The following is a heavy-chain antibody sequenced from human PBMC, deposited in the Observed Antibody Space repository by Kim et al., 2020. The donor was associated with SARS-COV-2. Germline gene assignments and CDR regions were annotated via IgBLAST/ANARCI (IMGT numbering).Heavy chain of an antibody. D-gene: IGHD2-15*01. CDR1: GYSFTSYW. CDR3: ARRYCSGGSCYSALRKYRYDFDY. CDR2: IYPGDSDT. J-gene: IGHJ4*02. Sequence: GESLKISCKGSGYSFTSYWIGWVRQMPGKGLEWMGIIYPGDSDTRYSPSFQGQVTISADKSISTAYLQWSSLKASDTAMYYCARRYCSGGSCYSALRKYRYDFDYWGQGTLVTVSS. V-gene: IGHV5-51*01.